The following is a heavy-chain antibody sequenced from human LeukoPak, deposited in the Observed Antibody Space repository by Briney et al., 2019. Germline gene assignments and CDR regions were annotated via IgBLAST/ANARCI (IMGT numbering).Heavy chain of an antibody. CDR3: AKQPNTSRWFFDY. CDR1: GFTFDDYA. D-gene: IGHD6-13*01. CDR2: ISWNSGSI. Sequence: PGGSLRLSCAASGFTFDDYAMHRVRQAPGKGLEWVSGISWNSGSIGYADSVKGRFTISRDNSKNTLYLQVNSLRAEDTAVYYCAKQPNTSRWFFDYWGQGALVTVSS. V-gene: IGHV3-9*01. J-gene: IGHJ4*02.